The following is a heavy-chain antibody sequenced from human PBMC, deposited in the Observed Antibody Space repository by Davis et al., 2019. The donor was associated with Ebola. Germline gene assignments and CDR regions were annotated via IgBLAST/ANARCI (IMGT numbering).Heavy chain of an antibody. CDR2: INPYNGHT. Sequence: ASVKVSCKASGGTFSSYAISWVRQAPGQGLEWMGWINPYNGHTSYSQNLQGRVTMTTDTSTNTAYMELRSLRSDDTGMYFCARDRYYSGTFDAFDIWGQGTMLTVSS. CDR3: ARDRYYSGTFDAFDI. D-gene: IGHD1-26*01. J-gene: IGHJ3*02. CDR1: GGTFSSYA. V-gene: IGHV1-18*01.